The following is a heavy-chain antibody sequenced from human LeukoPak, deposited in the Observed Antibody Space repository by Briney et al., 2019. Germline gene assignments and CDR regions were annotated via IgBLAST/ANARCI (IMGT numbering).Heavy chain of an antibody. CDR1: GYTFTGYY. Sequence: ASVKVSCMASGYTFTGYYMHWVRQAPGQGLEWMGWINPNSGGTNYAQKFQGRVTMTRDTSISTAYMELSRLRSDDTAVYYCARVRLVYIAAAGYFDYWGQGTLVTVSS. CDR3: ARVRLVYIAAAGYFDY. D-gene: IGHD6-13*01. J-gene: IGHJ4*02. CDR2: INPNSGGT. V-gene: IGHV1-2*02.